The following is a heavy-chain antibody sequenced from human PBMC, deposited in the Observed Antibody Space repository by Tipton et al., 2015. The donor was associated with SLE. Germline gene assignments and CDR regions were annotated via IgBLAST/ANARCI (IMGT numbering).Heavy chain of an antibody. D-gene: IGHD3-22*01. CDR2: IYPDDSDT. CDR1: GYSFNTYW. J-gene: IGHJ4*02. V-gene: IGHV5-51*01. CDR3: ARRRYYDSSGYFDY. Sequence: QLVQSGAGVKKPGESLKISCKGFGYSFNTYWIAWVRQMPGKGLEWVGIIYPDDSDTRYSPSFQGQVTISADKSISTAYLQWSSLKASDTAMYYCARRRYYDSSGYFDYWGQGTLVTVSS.